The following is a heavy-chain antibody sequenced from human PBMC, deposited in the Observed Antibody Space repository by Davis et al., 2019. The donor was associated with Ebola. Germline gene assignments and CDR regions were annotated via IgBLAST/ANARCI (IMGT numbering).Heavy chain of an antibody. CDR3: VKDTSNIWFDV. V-gene: IGHV3-23*01. CDR1: GFVFSSYV. Sequence: GASLRLSCAASGFVFSSYVMSWVRRAPGKGLEWVSTLCTSADTYYSDSVKGRFTISRDNSKNTLHLQMNSLRVEDTAIYYCVKDTSNIWFDVWGQGTLVTVSS. CDR2: LCTSADT. J-gene: IGHJ3*01. D-gene: IGHD2/OR15-2a*01.